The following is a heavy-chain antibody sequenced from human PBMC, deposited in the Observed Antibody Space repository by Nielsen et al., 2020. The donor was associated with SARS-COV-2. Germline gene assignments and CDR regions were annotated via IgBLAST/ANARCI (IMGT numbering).Heavy chain of an antibody. J-gene: IGHJ6*02. CDR1: GFTFSSYA. CDR2: ISGSGGST. V-gene: IGHV3-23*01. Sequence: GGSLRLSCAASGFTFSSYAMSWVRQAPGKGLEWVSAISGSGGSTYYADSVKGRFTISRHNSKNTLYLQMNSLRAEDTAVYYCARTNVVPAAKGGMEYYYYGMDVWGQGTTVTVSS. D-gene: IGHD2-2*01. CDR3: ARTNVVPAAKGGMEYYYYGMDV.